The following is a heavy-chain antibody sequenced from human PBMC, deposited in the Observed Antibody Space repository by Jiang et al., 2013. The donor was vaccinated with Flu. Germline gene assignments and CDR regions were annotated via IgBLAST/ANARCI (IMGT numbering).Heavy chain of an antibody. V-gene: IGHV3-23*01. CDR2: IGGSDDRT. J-gene: IGHJ3*02. D-gene: IGHD3-10*01. Sequence: LVKPGGSLRLSCTASGFTVKNYGMSWVRQAPGTGLEWVAAIGGSDDRTFYADSVKGRFTISRDNSKNTLYLQMNSLRAEDTAVYYCARAFGDAFDIWGQGTMVTVSS. CDR3: ARAFGDAFDI. CDR1: GFTVKNYG.